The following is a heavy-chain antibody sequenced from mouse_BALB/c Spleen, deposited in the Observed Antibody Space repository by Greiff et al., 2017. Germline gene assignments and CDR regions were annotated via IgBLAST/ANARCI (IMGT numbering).Heavy chain of an antibody. J-gene: IGHJ4*01. CDR2: INPYNGDT. Sequence: VQLQQSGPELVKPGASVKISCKASGYSFTDYFMNWVKQSHGKSLEWIGRINPYNGDTFYNQKFKGKATLTVDKSSSTAHMELLSLTSEDSAVYYCGRSSTNYAMDYWGQGTSVTVSS. V-gene: IGHV1-37*01. D-gene: IGHD5-1*01. CDR3: GRSSTNYAMDY. CDR1: GYSFTDYF.